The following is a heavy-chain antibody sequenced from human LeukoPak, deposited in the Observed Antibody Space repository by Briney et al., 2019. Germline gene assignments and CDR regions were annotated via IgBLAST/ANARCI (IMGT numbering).Heavy chain of an antibody. V-gene: IGHV1-2*02. D-gene: IGHD3-22*01. CDR1: GGTFSSYA. CDR2: INPNSGGT. J-gene: IGHJ4*02. CDR3: ARVGYYDSSGPIGY. Sequence: ASVKVSCKASGGTFSSYAISWVRQAPGQGLEWMGWINPNSGGTNYAQKFQGRVTMTRDTSISTAYMELSRLRSDDTAVYYCARVGYYDSSGPIGYWGQGTLVTVSS.